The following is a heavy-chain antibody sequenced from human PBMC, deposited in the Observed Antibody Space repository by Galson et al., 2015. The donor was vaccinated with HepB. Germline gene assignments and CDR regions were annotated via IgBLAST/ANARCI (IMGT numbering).Heavy chain of an antibody. Sequence: SLRLSCAASGFTFSSYGMHWVRQAPGKGLEWVAFIRYDGSNKYYADSVKGRFTISRDNSKNTLYLQMNSLRAEDTAVYYCAKDFLSGFRSAAGYYYYYGMDVWGQGTTVTVSS. CDR2: IRYDGSNK. J-gene: IGHJ6*02. CDR3: AKDFLSGFRSAAGYYYYYGMDV. CDR1: GFTFSSYG. D-gene: IGHD6-13*01. V-gene: IGHV3-30*02.